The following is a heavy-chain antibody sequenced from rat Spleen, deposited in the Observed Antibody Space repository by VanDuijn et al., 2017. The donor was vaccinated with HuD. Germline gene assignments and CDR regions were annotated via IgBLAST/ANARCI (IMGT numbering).Heavy chain of an antibody. CDR2: ISYDGSST. D-gene: IGHD1-11*01. CDR3: ARHTRVWWFAY. V-gene: IGHV5-29*01. J-gene: IGHJ3*01. CDR1: GFTFSDYY. Sequence: EVQLVESDGGLVQPGRSLKLSCAASGFTFSDYYMAWVRQAPTKGLEWVATISYDGSSTYYRDSVKGRFTISRDNAENTLYLQVDSQRSEDTATYFCARHTRVWWFAYWGQGTLVTVSS.